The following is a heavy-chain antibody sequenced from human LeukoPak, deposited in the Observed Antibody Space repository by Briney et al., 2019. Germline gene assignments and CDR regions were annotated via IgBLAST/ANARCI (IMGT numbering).Heavy chain of an antibody. Sequence: GGSLRLSCAASGGTFSRDWVTGVRQAPGKGPEWVASIKEDGSEKDYVDSVKGRFTISRDNAKNSLYMYMNSLRAEDLIAYYIAEVTGSGYDNIFPSNYGMDVWGQGTTVTVFS. D-gene: IGHD5-12*01. CDR2: IKEDGSEK. V-gene: IGHV3-7*02. CDR1: GGTFSRDW. CDR3: AEVTGSGYDNIFPSNYGMDV. J-gene: IGHJ6*02.